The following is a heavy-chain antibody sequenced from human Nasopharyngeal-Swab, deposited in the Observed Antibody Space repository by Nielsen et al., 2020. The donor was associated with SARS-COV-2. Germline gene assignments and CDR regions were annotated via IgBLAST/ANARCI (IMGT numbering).Heavy chain of an antibody. CDR1: GGSFSGYY. CDR2: INHSGST. J-gene: IGHJ6*03. V-gene: IGHV4-34*01. D-gene: IGHD2-2*01. Sequence: SETLSLTCAVYGGSFSGYYWSWIRQPPGKGLEWIGEINHSGSTNYNPFLKSRVTISVDTAKNQFSLKLSSVTAADTAVYYCARARGTGYCSRTSCLYYMDVWGKGTTVTVSS. CDR3: ARARGTGYCSRTSCLYYMDV.